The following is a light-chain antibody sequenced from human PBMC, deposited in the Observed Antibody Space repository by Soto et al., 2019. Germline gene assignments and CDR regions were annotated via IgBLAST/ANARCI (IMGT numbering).Light chain of an antibody. Sequence: QSALTQPASVSGSPGQSITITCTGTSSDIGGYDYVSWYQHHPGKAPKVIIYGVTNRPSGVSHRFSGSKSANTATLTISRVEAGDEADYYCQVWDSSSDHWVFGGGTKLTVL. CDR2: GVT. J-gene: IGLJ3*02. V-gene: IGLV2-14*01. CDR3: QVWDSSSDHWV. CDR1: SSDIGGYDY.